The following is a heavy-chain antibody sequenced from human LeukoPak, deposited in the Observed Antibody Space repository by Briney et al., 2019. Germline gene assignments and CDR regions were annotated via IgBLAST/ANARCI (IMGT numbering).Heavy chain of an antibody. CDR2: ISWNSGSI. J-gene: IGHJ4*02. CDR3: AKDISGGYDFRYFDY. CDR1: GFTFDDYA. D-gene: IGHD5-12*01. V-gene: IGHV3-9*01. Sequence: PGGSLRLSCAASGFTFDDYAMHWVRQAPGKGLEWVSGISWNSGSIGYADSVKGRFTISRDNAKNSLYLQMNSLRAEDTALYYCAKDISGGYDFRYFDYWGQGTLVTVSS.